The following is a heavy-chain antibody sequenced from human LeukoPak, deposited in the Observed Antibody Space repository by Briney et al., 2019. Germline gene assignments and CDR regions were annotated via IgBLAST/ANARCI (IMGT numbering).Heavy chain of an antibody. D-gene: IGHD3-10*01. CDR1: GGSISSHY. J-gene: IGHJ6*03. V-gene: IGHV4-4*09. CDR3: ARQGFGETPYYMDV. Sequence: SETLSLTCTVSGGSISSHYWSWIRQPPGKGLEWIGYIYTSGSTNYNPSLKSRVTISVDTSKNQFSLKLSSVTAADTAVYYCARQGFGETPYYMDVWGKGTTVTVSS. CDR2: IYTSGST.